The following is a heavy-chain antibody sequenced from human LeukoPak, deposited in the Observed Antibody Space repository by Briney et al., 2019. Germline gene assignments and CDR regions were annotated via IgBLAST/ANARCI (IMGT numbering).Heavy chain of an antibody. CDR3: TNGSPYHTGLDV. Sequence: GRSLSLSCAASGVNFDDYAMHWVRQVPGKGLEWISGISPNSGSIGYAGYVKGRFTISRDNAKNSLYLQMDSLRTEDSALYYCTNGSPYHTGLDVWGQGTSVTVS. J-gene: IGHJ6*02. D-gene: IGHD1-26*01. CDR1: GVNFDDYA. CDR2: ISPNSGSI. V-gene: IGHV3-9*01.